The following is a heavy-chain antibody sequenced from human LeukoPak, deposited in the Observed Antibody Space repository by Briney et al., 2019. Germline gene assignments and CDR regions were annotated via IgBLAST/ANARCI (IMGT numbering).Heavy chain of an antibody. V-gene: IGHV3-23*01. CDR1: GFTFSSYA. CDR2: IRGSGDRT. D-gene: IGHD1-26*01. J-gene: IGHJ4*02. Sequence: GGSLRLSCAASGFTFSSYAMSWVRQAPGKGLEWVSAIRGSGDRTHYADSVKGRFTISRDNSKNTLYLQMNSLRAEDTAVYYCARTGYSGSSPTLDYWGQGTLVTVSS. CDR3: ARTGYSGSSPTLDY.